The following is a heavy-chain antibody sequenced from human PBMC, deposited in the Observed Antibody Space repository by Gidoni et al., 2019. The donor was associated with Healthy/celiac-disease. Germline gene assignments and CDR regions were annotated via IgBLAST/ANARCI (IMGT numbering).Heavy chain of an antibody. CDR2: IYYSGST. CDR3: ARTTEELQFDY. Sequence: QVQLQESGPGLVTPSETLSLTCTVSGGSISSYYWSWIRQPPGKGLEWIGYIYYSGSTNYNPSLKSRVTISVDTSKNQFSLKLSSVTAADTAVYYCARTTEELQFDYWGQGTLVTVSS. V-gene: IGHV4-59*01. CDR1: GGSISSYY. D-gene: IGHD1-26*01. J-gene: IGHJ4*02.